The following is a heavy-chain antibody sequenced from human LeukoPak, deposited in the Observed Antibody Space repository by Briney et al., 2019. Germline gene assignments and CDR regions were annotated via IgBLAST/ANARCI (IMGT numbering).Heavy chain of an antibody. CDR3: ARETHPSNYDFWSGYYSVEFDP. J-gene: IGHJ5*02. D-gene: IGHD3-3*01. V-gene: IGHV3-21*01. CDR1: GFTFSSYS. CDR2: ISSSSSYI. Sequence: PGRSLRLSCAASGFTFSSYSMNWVRQAPGKGLEWVSSISSSSSYIYYADSVKGRFTISRDNAKNSLYLQMNSLRAEDTAVYYCARETHPSNYDFWSGYYSVEFDPWGQGTLVTVSS.